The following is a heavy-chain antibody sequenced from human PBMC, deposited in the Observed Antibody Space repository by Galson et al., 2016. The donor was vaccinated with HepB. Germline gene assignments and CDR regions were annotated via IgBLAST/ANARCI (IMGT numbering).Heavy chain of an antibody. J-gene: IGHJ1*01. V-gene: IGHV4-34*01. CDR3: ALWQAVGATTGIWVEPEYFQH. CDR1: GGSFSGYY. Sequence: SETLSLTCAVYGGSFSGYYWSWIRQPPGKGLEWIGEINHSGSTNYNPSLKSRVTISVDTSKNQFSLKLTSVTAADTAVYYCALWQAVGATTGIWVEPEYFQHWGQGTLVTVSS. D-gene: IGHD1-26*01. CDR2: INHSGST.